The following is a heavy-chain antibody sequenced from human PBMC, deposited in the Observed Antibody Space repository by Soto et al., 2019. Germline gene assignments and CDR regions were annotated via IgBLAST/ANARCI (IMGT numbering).Heavy chain of an antibody. CDR1: GGTFSSYA. J-gene: IGHJ4*02. Sequence: ASVKVSCKASGGTFSSYAISWVRQAPGQGLEWMGGIIPIFGTANYAQKFQGRVTITADESTSTAYMELSSLRSEDTAVYYCARSWIGYCSSTSCYHLDYWGQGTLVTVSS. CDR2: IIPIFGTA. CDR3: ARSWIGYCSSTSCYHLDY. D-gene: IGHD2-2*01. V-gene: IGHV1-69*13.